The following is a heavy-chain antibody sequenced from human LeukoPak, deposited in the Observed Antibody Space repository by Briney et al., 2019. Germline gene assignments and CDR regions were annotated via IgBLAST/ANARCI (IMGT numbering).Heavy chain of an antibody. J-gene: IGHJ4*02. CDR1: GGSISSTSYF. V-gene: IGHV4-31*03. CDR3: ARINYYDSSGYELYYFDY. D-gene: IGHD3-22*01. CDR2: IYYSGST. Sequence: SETLSLTCTVSGGSISSTSYFWGWIRQHPGKGLEWIGYIYYSGSTYYNPSLKSRVTISVDTSKNQFSLKLSSVTAADTAVYYCARINYYDSSGYELYYFDYWGQGTLVTVSS.